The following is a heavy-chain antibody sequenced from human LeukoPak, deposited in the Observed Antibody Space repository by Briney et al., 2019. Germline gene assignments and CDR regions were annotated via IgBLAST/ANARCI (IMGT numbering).Heavy chain of an antibody. Sequence: SETLSLTCVVYGGSFSGYYWSWLRQPPGKGLEWIGHIYSTGSTTYSPSLKSRVIMSADTSKNQFSLKVTSVTAADTAVYYCARHRPEGSYPLDSWGQGALVTVSS. CDR2: IYSTGST. J-gene: IGHJ4*02. CDR3: ARHRPEGSYPLDS. CDR1: GGSFSGYY. V-gene: IGHV4-59*08.